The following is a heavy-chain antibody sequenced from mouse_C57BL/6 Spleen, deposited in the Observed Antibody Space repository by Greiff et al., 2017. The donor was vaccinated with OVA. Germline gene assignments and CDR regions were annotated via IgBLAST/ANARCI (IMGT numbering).Heavy chain of an antibody. Sequence: QVQLQQSGPELVKPGASVKISCKASGYAFSSSWMNWVKQRPGKGLEWIGRIYPGDGDTNYNGKFKGKATLTADKSSSTAYMQLSSLTSEDSAVYFCARDRDYAMDYWGQGTSVTVSS. J-gene: IGHJ4*01. CDR1: GYAFSSSW. V-gene: IGHV1-82*01. CDR3: ARDRDYAMDY. CDR2: IYPGDGDT.